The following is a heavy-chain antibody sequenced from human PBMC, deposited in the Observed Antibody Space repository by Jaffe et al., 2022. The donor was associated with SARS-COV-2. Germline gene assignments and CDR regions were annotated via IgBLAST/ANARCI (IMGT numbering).Heavy chain of an antibody. CDR1: GFTSGSYA. CDR2: ISKTGSST. J-gene: IGHJ3*02. D-gene: IGHD2-15*01. CDR3: AKDFGGGSFDAFDI. V-gene: IGHV3-23*04. Sequence: EVQVVESGGGLVQPGGSLRLSCAASGFTSGSYAMSWVRQAPGKGLEWVSAISKTGSSTYYVDSVKGRFTISRDNSKNTLYLQMNSLRAEDTAVYYCAKDFGGGSFDAFDIWGQGTMVTVSS.